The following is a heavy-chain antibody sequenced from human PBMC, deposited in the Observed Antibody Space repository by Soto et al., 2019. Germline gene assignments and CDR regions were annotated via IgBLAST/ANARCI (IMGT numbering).Heavy chain of an antibody. Sequence: GASVKVSCKASGYTFTGYYMHWVRQAPGQGLEWMGWINPNSGGTNYAQKFQGWVTLTRDTSISTAYMELSRLRSDDTAVYYCANSTSPYDLDHYYGMDVWGQGTTVTVSS. V-gene: IGHV1-2*04. J-gene: IGHJ6*02. CDR3: ANSTSPYDLDHYYGMDV. CDR2: INPNSGGT. CDR1: GYTFTGYY. D-gene: IGHD3-3*01.